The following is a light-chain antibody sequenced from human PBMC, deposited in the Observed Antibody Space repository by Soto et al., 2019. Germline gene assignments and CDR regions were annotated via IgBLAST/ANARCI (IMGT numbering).Light chain of an antibody. CDR2: GVS. V-gene: IGKV3-20*01. CDR1: QIVSGNF. J-gene: IGKJ1*01. Sequence: EIVLTQSPGTLSLSPGERATLSCRASQIVSGNFLAWYPQKPGQAPRLLIYGVSTRATGIPDRFSGSGSGTDFTPTISRLEPEDVAAYNCQQYTNSPEWTFGQGTKVEIK. CDR3: QQYTNSPEWT.